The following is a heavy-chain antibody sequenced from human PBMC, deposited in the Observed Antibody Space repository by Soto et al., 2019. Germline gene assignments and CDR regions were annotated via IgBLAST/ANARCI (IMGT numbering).Heavy chain of an antibody. D-gene: IGHD6-19*01. V-gene: IGHV4-28*01. J-gene: IGHJ6*03. CDR1: GYSISSSNW. Sequence: QVQLQESGPGLVKPSDTLSLTCAVSGYSISSSNWWGWIRQPPGKGLEWIGYIYYSGSTYYNPSLKGRVTRSVDTSKNQFSLTLSSVTAVDTAVYYCARTPAGYYYYMDVWGKGTTVTVSS. CDR3: ARTPAGYYYYMDV. CDR2: IYYSGST.